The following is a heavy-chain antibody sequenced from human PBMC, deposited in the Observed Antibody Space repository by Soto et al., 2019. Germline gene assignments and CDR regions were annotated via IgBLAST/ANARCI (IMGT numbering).Heavy chain of an antibody. Sequence: ASETLSLTCAVSGGSISSSNWWSWVRQPPGKGLEWIGEIYHSGSTNYNPSLKSRVTISVDKSKNQFSLKLSSVTAADTAVYYCARYYYDSSGSSSHWYFDLWGRGTLLTVS. J-gene: IGHJ2*01. V-gene: IGHV4-4*02. CDR2: IYHSGST. D-gene: IGHD3-22*01. CDR1: GGSISSSNW. CDR3: ARYYYDSSGSSSHWYFDL.